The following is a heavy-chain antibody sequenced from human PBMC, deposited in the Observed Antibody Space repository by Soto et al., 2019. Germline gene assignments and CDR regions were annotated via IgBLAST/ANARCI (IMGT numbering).Heavy chain of an antibody. CDR1: GFTFTNAW. V-gene: IGHV3-15*01. J-gene: IGHJ2*01. D-gene: IGHD3-22*01. CDR2: IKSTTDGGTA. CDR3: SPSAKYHDNRRYRGYFDV. Sequence: EVQVVESGGGLVKPGGSLRLSCAASGFTFTNAWMSWVRQAPGKGLEWVARIKSTTDGGTADYPAPVKGRFIISRDDSKSTLFVQVNNLKTEDTAVYYCSPSAKYHDNRRYRGYFDVWGRGTLVTVSS.